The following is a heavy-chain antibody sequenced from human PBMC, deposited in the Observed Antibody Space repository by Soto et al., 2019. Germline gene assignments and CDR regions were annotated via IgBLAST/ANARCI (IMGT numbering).Heavy chain of an antibody. CDR1: RVAFSKFI. CDR3: AKVRYSSPMGYYYGMDV. J-gene: IGHJ6*02. V-gene: IGHV1-69*13. D-gene: IGHD6-19*01. CDR2: IIPISGTA. Sequence: ASVKVSCKASRVAFSKFIVTWVRQAPGLGLEWVGGIIPISGTANYAQKFQGRVTITADESTSTSYMEVNNLRSEDTAVYYCAKVRYSSPMGYYYGMDVWGQGTTVTVS.